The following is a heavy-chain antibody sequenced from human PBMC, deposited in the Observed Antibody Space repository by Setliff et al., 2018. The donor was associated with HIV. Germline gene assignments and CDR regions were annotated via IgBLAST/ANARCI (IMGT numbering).Heavy chain of an antibody. CDR3: ASTGLLLPRFGASYYYYGVDV. V-gene: IGHV3-48*03. CDR2: ISSSGSTI. Sequence: PGGSLRLSCAASGFTFSSYEMNWVRQAPGKGLEWVSYISSSGSTIYYADSVKGRFTISRDNAKNSLYLQMNSLRAEDTAVYFCASTGLLLPRFGASYYYYGVDVWGQGTTVTVSS. CDR1: GFTFSSYE. J-gene: IGHJ6*02. D-gene: IGHD3-10*01.